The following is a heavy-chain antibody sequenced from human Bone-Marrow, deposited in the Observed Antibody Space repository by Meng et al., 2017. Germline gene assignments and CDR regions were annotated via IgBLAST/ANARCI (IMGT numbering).Heavy chain of an antibody. D-gene: IGHD4-17*01. CDR3: ASLYGDSSVWYLDL. CDR1: GGSISSGNHY. CDR2: IYYSGST. V-gene: IGHV4-31*03. Sequence: QVQRQESGPGLVKPSQTLSLTCNVSGGSISSGNHYWRWIRQHPGKGLEYIGYIYYSGSTYYNPSLKSRVIISVDTSKNQFSLRLNSVTAADTAVYYCASLYGDSSVWYLDLWGRGTLVTVSS. J-gene: IGHJ2*01.